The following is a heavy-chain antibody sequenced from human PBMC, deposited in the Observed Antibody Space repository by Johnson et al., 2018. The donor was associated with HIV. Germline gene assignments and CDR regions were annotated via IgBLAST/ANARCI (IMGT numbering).Heavy chain of an antibody. D-gene: IGHD2-15*01. Sequence: VQLVESGGGVVQPGRSLRLSCTASGFTFSSNWMNWVRQAPGKGLEWVANITEDGSEKYYVDSVRGRFTSSRDNAKSSLYLQMNSLRAEDTAVYYCARLQSGVADDAFDIWGQGTMVTVSS. CDR2: ITEDGSEK. CDR3: ARLQSGVADDAFDI. CDR1: GFTFSSNW. V-gene: IGHV3-7*05. J-gene: IGHJ3*02.